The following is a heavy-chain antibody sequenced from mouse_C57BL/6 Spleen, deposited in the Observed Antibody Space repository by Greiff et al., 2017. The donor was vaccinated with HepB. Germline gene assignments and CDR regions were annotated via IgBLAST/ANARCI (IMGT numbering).Heavy chain of an antibody. Sequence: QFQLQQPGAELVTPGASVLLSCKASGYSFSSYWLLWVFLRPGQGLEWIGEIDPSDCYTNYNQKFKGKATLTVDTSSSTAYMQLSSLTSEDSAVYYCARATGGQLRSLAWFAYWGQGTLVTVSA. V-gene: IGHV1-50*01. D-gene: IGHD3-2*02. CDR1: GYSFSSYW. CDR2: IDPSDCYT. CDR3: ARATGGQLRSLAWFAY. J-gene: IGHJ3*01.